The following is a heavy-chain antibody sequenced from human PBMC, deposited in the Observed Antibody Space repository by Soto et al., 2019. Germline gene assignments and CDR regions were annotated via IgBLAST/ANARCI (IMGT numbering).Heavy chain of an antibody. CDR3: AKDRKSLYDIPWN. D-gene: IGHD3-9*01. Sequence: GGSLRLSCAASGFAFSSYGMHLVRQAPGKGLEWVAVISYDGSNKYYADSVKGRFTISRDNSKNTLYLQMNSLSAEDTAVYYCAKDRKSLYDIPWNWCQGTLVTVSS. CDR1: GFAFSSYG. CDR2: ISYDGSNK. V-gene: IGHV3-30*18. J-gene: IGHJ4*02.